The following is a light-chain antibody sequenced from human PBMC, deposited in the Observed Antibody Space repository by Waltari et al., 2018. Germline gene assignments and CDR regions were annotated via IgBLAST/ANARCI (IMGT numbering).Light chain of an antibody. CDR3: QQYDVLLPGFT. J-gene: IGKJ3*01. CDR1: QDIYHK. V-gene: IGKV1-33*01. CDR2: SAS. Sequence: ASQDIYHKLNWYRNKPGKAPVLLIYSASNFKSGVPSRVSGSGSGADYTFTINSLQPGDFATEYCQQYDVLLPGFTFGPGTTVDLK.